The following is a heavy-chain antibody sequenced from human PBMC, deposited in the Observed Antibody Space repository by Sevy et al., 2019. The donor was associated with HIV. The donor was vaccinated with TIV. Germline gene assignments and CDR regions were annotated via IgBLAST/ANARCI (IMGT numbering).Heavy chain of an antibody. Sequence: GGSLRLSCAASGFTFSNAWMSWVRQAPGKGLEWVGRIKSKTGGGTTDYAAPVKGRFTISRDDSKNTLYLQMNSLKTGDTAVYYCTTGIGALAATPGGYGMDVWGQGTTVTVSS. D-gene: IGHD2-15*01. CDR2: IKSKTGGGTT. CDR1: GFTFSNAW. V-gene: IGHV3-15*01. CDR3: TTGIGALAATPGGYGMDV. J-gene: IGHJ6*02.